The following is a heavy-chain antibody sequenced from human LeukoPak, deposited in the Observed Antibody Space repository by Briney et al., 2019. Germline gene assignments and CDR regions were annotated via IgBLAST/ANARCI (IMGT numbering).Heavy chain of an antibody. Sequence: ASVKVSCKASGGTFSSYAISWVRQAPGQGLEWMGWISPNNGGTNYAQKFQGWVTMTRDTSISTAYMELSRLTSNVTAVYYCARSKLGEVAAKFDTWGQGTLVTVSS. D-gene: IGHD3-16*01. CDR2: ISPNNGGT. CDR1: GGTFSSYA. CDR3: ARSKLGEVAAKFDT. V-gene: IGHV1-2*04. J-gene: IGHJ5*02.